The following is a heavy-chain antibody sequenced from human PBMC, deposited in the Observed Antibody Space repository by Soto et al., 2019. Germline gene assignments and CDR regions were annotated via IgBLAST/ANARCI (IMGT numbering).Heavy chain of an antibody. D-gene: IGHD1-20*01. CDR1: GGSISSSSYY. CDR2: IYYSGST. Sequence: SETLSLTCTVSGGSISSSSYYWGWIRQPSGKVLDWIGYIYYSGSTTYTPSLKSRVTISVDTSKNQFSLKLSSVTAADTAVYYCAKKLYNWNEYCFDPCGQRTLLTVYS. J-gene: IGHJ5*02. CDR3: AKKLYNWNEYCFDP. V-gene: IGHV4-61*05.